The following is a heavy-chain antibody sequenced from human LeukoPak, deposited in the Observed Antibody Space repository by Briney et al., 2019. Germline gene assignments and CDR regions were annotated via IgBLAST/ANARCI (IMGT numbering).Heavy chain of an antibody. V-gene: IGHV4-59*01. J-gene: IGHJ4*02. D-gene: IGHD2-2*01. CDR2: IFYTGRT. CDR1: GGSMTSYY. CDR3: AREPGGSSTRAFDY. Sequence: SETLSLTCTVSGGSMTSYYWTWIRQSPGKGLEWIGYIFYTGRTNYNTSFKSRVTMSVDTSKNQFSLKVSSVTAADTAVYYCAREPGGSSTRAFDYWGQGTLVTVSS.